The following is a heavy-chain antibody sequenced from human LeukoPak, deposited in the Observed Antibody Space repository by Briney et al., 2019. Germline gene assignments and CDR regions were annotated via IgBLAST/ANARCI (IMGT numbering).Heavy chain of an antibody. V-gene: IGHV3-21*01. CDR3: ARDDTAVAGTELDY. D-gene: IGHD6-19*01. Sequence: GGSLRLSRAASGFTFSNYNMNWVRQAPGKGLEWVSYISSGSTNIYYTDSVGGRFTISRDNAKNSLYLQMNSLRAEDSAVYYCARDDTAVAGTELDYWGQGTLVTVSS. J-gene: IGHJ4*02. CDR1: GFTFSNYN. CDR2: ISSGSTNI.